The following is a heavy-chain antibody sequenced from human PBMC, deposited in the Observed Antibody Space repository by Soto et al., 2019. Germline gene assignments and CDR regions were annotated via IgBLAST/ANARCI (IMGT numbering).Heavy chain of an antibody. D-gene: IGHD3-3*01. CDR2: IHTGGGT. CDR3: ASISYDFWSGYPPYYFDY. CDR1: GFTVRSNY. Sequence: GGSLRLSCAASGFTVRSNYMSWVRQAPGKGLEWVSVIHTGGGTYYADSVKGRFTISRDNSKNTLYLQMTSLRAEDTAVYYCASISYDFWSGYPPYYFDYWGQGTLVTVSS. V-gene: IGHV3-66*01. J-gene: IGHJ4*02.